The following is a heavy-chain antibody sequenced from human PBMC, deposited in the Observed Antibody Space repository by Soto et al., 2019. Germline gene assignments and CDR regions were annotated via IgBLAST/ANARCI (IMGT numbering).Heavy chain of an antibody. Sequence: GGSLRLSCAASGFTFSSYWMSWVRQAPGKGLEWVANIKQDGSEKYYVDSVKGRFTISRDNAKNSLYLQMDSLRAEDTAVYYCARDESNSGWFKDYWGQGTLVTVSS. D-gene: IGHD6-19*01. CDR2: IKQDGSEK. CDR1: GFTFSSYW. J-gene: IGHJ4*02. CDR3: ARDESNSGWFKDY. V-gene: IGHV3-7*01.